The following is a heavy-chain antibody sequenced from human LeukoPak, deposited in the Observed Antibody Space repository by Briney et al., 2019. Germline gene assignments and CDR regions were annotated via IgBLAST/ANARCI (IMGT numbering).Heavy chain of an antibody. Sequence: IGSIYYSGSTYYNPSLKSRVTISVDTSKNQFSLKLSSVTAADTAVYYCARERYSSSLDYWGQGTLVTVSS. CDR3: ARERYSSSLDY. J-gene: IGHJ4*02. D-gene: IGHD6-13*01. V-gene: IGHV4-39*07. CDR2: IYYSGST.